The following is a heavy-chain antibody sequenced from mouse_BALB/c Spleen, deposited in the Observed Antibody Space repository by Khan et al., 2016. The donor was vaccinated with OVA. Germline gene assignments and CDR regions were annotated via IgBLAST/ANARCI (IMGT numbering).Heavy chain of an antibody. J-gene: IGHJ3*01. CDR1: GFNIKDTY. CDR2: IDPPNDDS. CDR3: ATLYGSPFAF. Sequence: VQLQQSGAELVKPGASVKLSCSASGFNIKDTYIHWMKQRPEQGLEWIGRIDPPNDDSKYGPKFQAKATLTADMSSNTAYLQLSSLTSEDTAVYYCATLYGSPFAFWGQGTLFSVSA. D-gene: IGHD2-1*01. V-gene: IGHV14-3*02.